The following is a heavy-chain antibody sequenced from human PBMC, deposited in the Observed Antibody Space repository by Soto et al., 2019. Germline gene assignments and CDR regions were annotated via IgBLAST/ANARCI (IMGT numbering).Heavy chain of an antibody. CDR2: TYYRSKWYN. CDR3: ARDAHIAAAGYYYMDV. Sequence: PSQTLSLTCAISGDSVSSNSAAWNWIRQSPSRGLEWLGRTYYRSKWYNDYAVSVKSRITINPDTSKNQFSLQLNSVTPEDTAVYYCARDAHIAAAGYYYMDVWGKGTTVTVSS. D-gene: IGHD6-13*01. V-gene: IGHV6-1*01. CDR1: GDSVSSNSAA. J-gene: IGHJ6*03.